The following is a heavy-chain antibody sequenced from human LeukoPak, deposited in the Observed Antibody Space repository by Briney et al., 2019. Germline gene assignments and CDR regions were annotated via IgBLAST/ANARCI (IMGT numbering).Heavy chain of an antibody. J-gene: IGHJ4*02. Sequence: ASVKVSCKASGYTFTSYYMHWVRQAPGQGLEWMGWMNPNSGNTGYAQKFQGRVTMTRNTSISTAYMELSSLRSEDTAVYYCARAIYGGSGLFSPGGQGTLVTVSS. CDR3: ARAIYGGSGLFSP. V-gene: IGHV1-8*02. CDR1: GYTFTSYY. CDR2: MNPNSGNT. D-gene: IGHD2-15*01.